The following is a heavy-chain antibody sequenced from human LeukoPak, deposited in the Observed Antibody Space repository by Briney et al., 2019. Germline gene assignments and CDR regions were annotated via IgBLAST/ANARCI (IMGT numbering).Heavy chain of an antibody. J-gene: IGHJ6*02. V-gene: IGHV3-23*01. D-gene: IGHD4-23*01. CDR1: GFTFSSYA. CDR3: AKGQLNSDRAPYGMDV. Sequence: GGSLRLSCAASGFTFSSYAMSWVRQGPGKGLGWVSAISGSGGSTYYADSVKGRFTISRDNSKSTLYLQMTSLRAEDTAVYSCAKGQLNSDRAPYGMDVWGQGTTVAVSS. CDR2: ISGSGGST.